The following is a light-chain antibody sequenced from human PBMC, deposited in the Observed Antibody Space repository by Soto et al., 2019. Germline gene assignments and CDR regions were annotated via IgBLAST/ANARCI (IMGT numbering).Light chain of an antibody. CDR3: QQYGSSPLLT. J-gene: IGKJ4*01. Sequence: IVMTQSPGTLSVSPGERATLSCRASQNIGNKVGWYQQKPGQAPRLLIYGASTRATGIPVRFSGSGSGTEFTLTITSLQSEDFGVYYCQQYGSSPLLTFGGGTKVDIK. CDR1: QNIGNK. V-gene: IGKV3-15*01. CDR2: GAS.